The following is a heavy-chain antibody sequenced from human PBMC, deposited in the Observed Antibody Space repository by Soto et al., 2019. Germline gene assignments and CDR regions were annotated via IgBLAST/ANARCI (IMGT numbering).Heavy chain of an antibody. CDR3: AHRTLGDNWFDP. CDR2: IYWDDDK. CDR1: GFSLSTSGVG. J-gene: IGHJ5*02. Sequence: QIPLKESGPTLVKPTQTLTLTCTFSGFSLSTSGVGVGWIRQPPGKALEWLALIYWDDDKRYSPSLKSRLTITKDTAKKQVVLTMTNMDPVDTATYYCAHRTLGDNWFDPWGQGTLVTVSS. V-gene: IGHV2-5*02.